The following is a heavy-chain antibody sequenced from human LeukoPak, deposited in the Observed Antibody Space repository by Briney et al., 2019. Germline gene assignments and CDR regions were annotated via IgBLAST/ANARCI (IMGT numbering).Heavy chain of an antibody. V-gene: IGHV4-39*01. CDR2: IHYTGTT. CDR3: ARQEYSGYDYPVDY. Sequence: SETLSLICTVSGGSISSIGHYWGWIRQPPGKGLEWIGTIHYTGTTYYNPSLKSRVTISVDTSKNQFSLRLTSETAADTAVYYCARQEYSGYDYPVDYWGQGTLVTVSS. J-gene: IGHJ4*02. CDR1: GGSISSIGHY. D-gene: IGHD5-12*01.